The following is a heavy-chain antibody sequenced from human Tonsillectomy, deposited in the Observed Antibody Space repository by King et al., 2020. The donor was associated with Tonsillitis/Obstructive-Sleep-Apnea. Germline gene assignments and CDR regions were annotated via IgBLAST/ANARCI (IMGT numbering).Heavy chain of an antibody. D-gene: IGHD6-6*01. Sequence: QLVQSGGGVVQPGRSLRLSCAASGFTLSSSGIHWVRQGPGKGLEWVAVISSDGKNKYYADSVKGRFTISKDNSKNTLYLQMNSLRTEDTAVYYCAKDRSYSLSVDYWGQGTLVTVSS. CDR2: ISSDGKNK. CDR1: GFTLSSSG. V-gene: IGHV3-30*18. CDR3: AKDRSYSLSVDY. J-gene: IGHJ4*02.